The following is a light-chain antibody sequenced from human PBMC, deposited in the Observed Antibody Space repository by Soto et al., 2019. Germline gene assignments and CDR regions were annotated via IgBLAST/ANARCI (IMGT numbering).Light chain of an antibody. CDR1: QSVSNN. V-gene: IGKV3-11*01. CDR3: QQRHMWPIT. J-gene: IGKJ5*01. Sequence: EMVLTQSPATLSASPGERATLSCRVSQSVSNNLAWYQQKSGQAPRLLIYDAYNRATGIPPRFSGSGSGTDFTLTISSLEPEDSAVYYCQQRHMWPITFGQGTRLEIK. CDR2: DAY.